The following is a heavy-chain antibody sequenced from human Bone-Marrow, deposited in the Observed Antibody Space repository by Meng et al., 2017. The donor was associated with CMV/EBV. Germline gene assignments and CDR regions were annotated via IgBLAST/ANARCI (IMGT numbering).Heavy chain of an antibody. D-gene: IGHD6-6*01. V-gene: IGHV1-18*01. CDR1: GYTFSSYE. CDR3: ARGIGSTSWFDF. Sequence: ASVKVSCKASGYTFSSYEINWVRQAPGQGLEWMGWVSAYNGNTNYAQQFQDRVTMNTDTSTSTGHMELRSLRSDDAALYYCARGIGSTSWFDFWGQGTLVTVSS. CDR2: VSAYNGNT. J-gene: IGHJ4*02.